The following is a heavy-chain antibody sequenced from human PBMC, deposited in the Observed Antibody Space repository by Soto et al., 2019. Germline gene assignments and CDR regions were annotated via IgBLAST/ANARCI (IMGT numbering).Heavy chain of an antibody. Sequence: SETLSLTCTVSGGSISSYYWSWIRQPPGKGLEWIGYIYYSGSTNYNPSLKSRVTISVDTSKDQFSLKLSSVTAADTAVYYCAREGDYYDSSGYYTSGFQHWGQGTLVTGSS. CDR2: IYYSGST. J-gene: IGHJ1*01. CDR1: GGSISSYY. V-gene: IGHV4-59*01. D-gene: IGHD3-22*01. CDR3: AREGDYYDSSGYYTSGFQH.